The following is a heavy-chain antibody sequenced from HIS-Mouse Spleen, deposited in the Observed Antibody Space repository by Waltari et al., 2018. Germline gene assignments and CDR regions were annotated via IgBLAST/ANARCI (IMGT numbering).Heavy chain of an antibody. J-gene: IGHJ5*02. CDR2: IYNSGGH. CDR1: GGSISSGGYY. V-gene: IGHV4-31*03. D-gene: IGHD3-3*01. CDR3: GRSPYYDFWGGYSDNWFDP. Sequence: QVQLQESGPGLVKPSQTLSLTCTVSGGSISSGGYYWSWIRQHPGKGLEWIGYIYNSGGHYYNPPPKRRVTTLVGTPNTPLSLKLSCVTAADTAGYYCGRSPYYDFWGGYSDNWFDPWGQGTLVTVSP.